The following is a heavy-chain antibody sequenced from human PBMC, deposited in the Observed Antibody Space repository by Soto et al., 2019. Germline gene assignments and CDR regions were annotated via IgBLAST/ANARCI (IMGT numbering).Heavy chain of an antibody. V-gene: IGHV2-5*01. CDR1: GFSLTMPGAH. CDR2: IDWNDDK. D-gene: IGHD3-3*01. J-gene: IGHJ4*02. Sequence: QITLKESGPTLVKPTQTLTLTCTFSGFSLTMPGAHVGWIRQSPGKALEWLALIDWNDDKHYSPSLQSRLTIAKDTSKNQVVLTMTNMGPVATATYFCVRSGFYKGPHDFWGQGTPVTVSS. CDR3: VRSGFYKGPHDF.